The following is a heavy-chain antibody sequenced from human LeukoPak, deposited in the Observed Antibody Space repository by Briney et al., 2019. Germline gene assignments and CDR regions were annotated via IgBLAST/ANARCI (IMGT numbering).Heavy chain of an antibody. CDR2: IIPIFGTA. CDR1: GGTFSSYA. J-gene: IGHJ4*02. D-gene: IGHD6-13*01. CDR3: ARDLWYSSSWYTLTTIDY. V-gene: IGHV1-69*13. Sequence: EASAKVSCKASGGTFSSYAISWVRQAPGQGLEWMGGIIPIFGTANYAQKFQGRVTITADESTSTAYMELSSLRSEDTAVYYCARDLWYSSSWYTLTTIDYWGQGTLVTVSS.